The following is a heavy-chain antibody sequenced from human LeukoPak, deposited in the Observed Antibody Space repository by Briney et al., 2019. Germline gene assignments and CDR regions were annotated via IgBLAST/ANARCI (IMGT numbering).Heavy chain of an antibody. V-gene: IGHV5-51*01. CDR3: ARRGDDDFRIF. CDR1: THSFHSQW. D-gene: IGHD2-21*02. CDR2: IYPADSDT. Sequence: GESLKISCKGPTHSFHSQWIGWVRQRPGNGLEWMGIIYPADSDTRYSPTFQGQVTISADKSISTAYLQWASLEASDTAIYYCARRGDDDFRIFRGQGTLVTVSS. J-gene: IGHJ4*02.